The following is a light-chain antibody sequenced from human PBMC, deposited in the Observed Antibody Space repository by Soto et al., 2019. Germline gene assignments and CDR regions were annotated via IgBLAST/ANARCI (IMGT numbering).Light chain of an antibody. V-gene: IGKV2-28*01. J-gene: IGKJ1*01. CDR1: QSLLDRDEYNH. CDR3: MQALQTRT. CDR2: LGS. Sequence: IVVTQSPLSLPVTPGEPASISCRSSQSLLDRDEYNHLDWYLQKPGQSPQLLIYLGSYRAPGVPDRFSGSGSGRDFTLKISRVEAEDVGVYYCMQALQTRTFGQGTTVEIK.